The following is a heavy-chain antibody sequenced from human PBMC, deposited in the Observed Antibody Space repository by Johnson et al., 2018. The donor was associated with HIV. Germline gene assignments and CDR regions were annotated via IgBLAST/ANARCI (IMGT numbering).Heavy chain of an antibody. D-gene: IGHD1-26*01. CDR1: GFTFSSYA. CDR2: ISYDGSNK. J-gene: IGHJ3*02. V-gene: IGHV3-30*14. CDR3: ARVRVGAFDI. Sequence: QVQLVESGGGLVQRGGSLRLSCAASGFTFSSYAMHWVRQAPGNGLEWVAVISYDGSNKYYADSVKGRFTISRDNSKNALYLQMNSLRAEDTAVYYCARVRVGAFDIWGQGTMVTVSS.